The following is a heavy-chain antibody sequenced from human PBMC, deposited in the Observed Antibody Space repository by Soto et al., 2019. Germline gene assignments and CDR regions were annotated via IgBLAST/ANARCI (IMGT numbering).Heavy chain of an antibody. CDR1: GGSVSSNNYY. Sequence: SETLSLTCTVSGGSVSSNNYYWSWIRQPPGKGLEWIGHIYYSGSANYNPSLKSRVTISVETSKNQFSLKLSSVTAADTAVYFCTRYVSYISGTYYNVIDYWGQGTLVTVSS. V-gene: IGHV4-61*01. CDR2: IYYSGSA. D-gene: IGHD3-10*01. J-gene: IGHJ4*02. CDR3: TRYVSYISGTYYNVIDY.